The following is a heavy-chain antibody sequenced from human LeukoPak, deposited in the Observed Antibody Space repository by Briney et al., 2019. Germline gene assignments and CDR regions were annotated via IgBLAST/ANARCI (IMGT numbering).Heavy chain of an antibody. D-gene: IGHD3-22*01. V-gene: IGHV1-2*02. Sequence: ASVKVSCKASGYTFTGYYMHWVRKAPGQGLEWMGWINPNSGGTNYAQKFQGRVTMTRDTSISTAYMELSRLRSDDTAVYYCAREITMIVVVSPVDWFDPWGQGTLVTVSS. CDR3: AREITMIVVVSPVDWFDP. CDR1: GYTFTGYY. J-gene: IGHJ5*02. CDR2: INPNSGGT.